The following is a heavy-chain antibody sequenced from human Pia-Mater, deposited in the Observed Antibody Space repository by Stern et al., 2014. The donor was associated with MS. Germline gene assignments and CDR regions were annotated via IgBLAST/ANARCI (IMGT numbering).Heavy chain of an antibody. CDR3: ARGRSRVHPPLDP. J-gene: IGHJ5*02. CDR1: GYSITSAAFC. D-gene: IGHD2-2*01. V-gene: IGHV4-30-2*01. CDR2: MYYGGSH. Sequence: VQLVESGSGLVKPSQTLSLPCRVSGYSITSAAFCWTWLRQAQGKGLEWIGCMYYGGSHLYNTSLRSRGNISVDYTKNQLSLRMNSVTAADTAVYYCARGRSRVHPPLDPWGQGTLVTVSS.